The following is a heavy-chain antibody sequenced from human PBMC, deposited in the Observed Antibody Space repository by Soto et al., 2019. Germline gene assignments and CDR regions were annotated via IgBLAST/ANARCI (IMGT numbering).Heavy chain of an antibody. Sequence: QVQLVQSGAEVKKPGASVQVSCKASGYTFTSYAMHWVRQAPGQRLEWMGWSNAGNGNTKYSQKFQGRVTITRDAAASTAFMELGSLRSEDTAVYYCARVYCSGGSCYSPFKVIGEAFDIWCQGTMVTVSS. J-gene: IGHJ3*02. CDR3: ARVYCSGGSCYSPFKVIGEAFDI. CDR1: GYTFTSYA. D-gene: IGHD2-15*01. V-gene: IGHV1-3*01. CDR2: SNAGNGNT.